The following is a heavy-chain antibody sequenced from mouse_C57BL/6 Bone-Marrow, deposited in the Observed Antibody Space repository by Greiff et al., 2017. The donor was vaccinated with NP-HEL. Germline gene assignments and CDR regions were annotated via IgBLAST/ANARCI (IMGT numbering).Heavy chain of an antibody. CDR2: ISYDGSN. V-gene: IGHV3-6*01. CDR3: ARWGTTVVSTGDYYAMDY. J-gene: IGHJ4*01. D-gene: IGHD1-1*01. CDR1: GYSITSGYY. Sequence: EVKLMESGPGLVKPSQSLSLTCSVTGYSITSGYYWNWIRQFPGNKLEWMGYISYDGSNNYNPSLKNRISITRDTSKNQFFLKLNSVTTKDTATYYYARWGTTVVSTGDYYAMDYWGQGTSVTVSS.